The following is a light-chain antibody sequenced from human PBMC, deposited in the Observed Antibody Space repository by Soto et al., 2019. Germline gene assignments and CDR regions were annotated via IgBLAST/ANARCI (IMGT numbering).Light chain of an antibody. V-gene: IGLV1-51*02. CDR1: SSIIGRNY. J-gene: IGLJ3*02. Sequence: QSVLTQPPSVSAAPGEKVTIPCSGTSSIIGRNYVSWYQQLPGSAPKLLIYENDRRPSGIPDRFSGSKSGTAATLDITGLQTGDEADYYCGAWDRGLKAGVFGGGTKVTVL. CDR3: GAWDRGLKAGV. CDR2: END.